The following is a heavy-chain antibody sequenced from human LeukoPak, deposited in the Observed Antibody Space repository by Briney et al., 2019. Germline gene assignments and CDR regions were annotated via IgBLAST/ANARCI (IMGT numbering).Heavy chain of an antibody. CDR2: ISGGGGST. D-gene: IGHD3-22*01. V-gene: IGHV3-23*01. CDR3: AKDQRGITMIVVGILGAFDI. J-gene: IGHJ3*02. Sequence: GGSLRLSCAASGFTFSSYAMSWVRQAPGKGLEWVSAISGGGGSTYYADSVKGRFTISRDSSKNTLYLQMNSLRAEDTAVYYCAKDQRGITMIVVGILGAFDIWGQGTMVTVSS. CDR1: GFTFSSYA.